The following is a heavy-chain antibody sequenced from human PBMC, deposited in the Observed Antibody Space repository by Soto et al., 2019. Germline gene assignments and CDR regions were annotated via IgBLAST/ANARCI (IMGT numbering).Heavy chain of an antibody. D-gene: IGHD3-10*01. CDR3: AKDLRLLWFGELLPPDAFDI. CDR1: GFTFSSYA. V-gene: IGHV3-23*01. J-gene: IGHJ3*02. Sequence: GGSLRLSCAASGFTFSSYAMSWVRQAPGKGLEWVSAISGSGGSTYYADSVKGRFTISRDNSKNTLYLQMNSLRAEDTAVYYCAKDLRLLWFGELLPPDAFDIWGQGTMVTVSS. CDR2: ISGSGGST.